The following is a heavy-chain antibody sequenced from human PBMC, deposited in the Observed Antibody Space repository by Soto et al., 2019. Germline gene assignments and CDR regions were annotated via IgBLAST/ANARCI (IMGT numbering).Heavy chain of an antibody. D-gene: IGHD6-19*01. CDR1: GGTFSSYA. J-gene: IGHJ5*02. CDR2: IIPIFGTA. V-gene: IGHV1-69*13. Sequence: SVKVSCKASGGTFSSYAISWVRQAPGQGLEWMGGIIPIFGTANYAQKFQGRVTITADESTSTAYMELSSLRSEDMAVYYCARSEVYSSGWYNWFDPWGQGTLVTVSS. CDR3: ARSEVYSSGWYNWFDP.